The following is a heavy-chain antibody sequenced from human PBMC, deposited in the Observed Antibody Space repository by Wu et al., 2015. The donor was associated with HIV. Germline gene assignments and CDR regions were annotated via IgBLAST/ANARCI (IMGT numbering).Heavy chain of an antibody. D-gene: IGHD3-22*01. V-gene: IGHV1-2*02. Sequence: QVQLLQSGTEVKKPGASLKVSCKASGYTFSGYYMHWVRQAPGQGPEWMGWINPNSGFANLAQKFQGRVTMTRDTSITTAYMEMEGLKSDDTAVYYCARGLKDSDTSGNIRTHDAFDYLGQGAMVTVSS. J-gene: IGHJ3*01. CDR3: ARGLKDSDTSGNIRTHDAFDY. CDR1: GYTFSGYY. CDR2: INPNSGFA.